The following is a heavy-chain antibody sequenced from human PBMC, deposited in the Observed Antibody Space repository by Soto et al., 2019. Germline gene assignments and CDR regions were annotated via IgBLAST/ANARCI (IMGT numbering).Heavy chain of an antibody. CDR3: ARDRPAAICCYYGMDV. CDR1: GFTFSSYS. D-gene: IGHD2-2*01. J-gene: IGHJ6*02. V-gene: IGHV3-21*01. CDR2: ISSSSSYI. Sequence: GSLRLSCAASGFTFSSYSMNWVRQAPGKGLEWVSSISSSSSYIYYADSVKGRFTISRDNAKNSLYLQMSSLRAEDTAVYYCARDRPAAICCYYGMDVWGQGTTVTVSS.